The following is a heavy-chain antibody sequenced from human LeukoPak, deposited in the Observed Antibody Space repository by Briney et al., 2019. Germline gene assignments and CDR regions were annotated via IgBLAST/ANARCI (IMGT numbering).Heavy chain of an antibody. D-gene: IGHD5-18*01. V-gene: IGHV4-59*01. CDR2: IYYSGDT. CDR1: DGAIAGYS. J-gene: IGHJ3*02. CDR3: ARSEYSYGADAFDI. Sequence: QSSETLSLTCTVSDGAIAGYSWSWIRQPPGKGLEWIGYIYYSGDTNYNPSLQSRVTVSVDTSKNQFSLRLSSVTAADTAVYYCARSEYSYGADAFDIWGQGTMVTVSS.